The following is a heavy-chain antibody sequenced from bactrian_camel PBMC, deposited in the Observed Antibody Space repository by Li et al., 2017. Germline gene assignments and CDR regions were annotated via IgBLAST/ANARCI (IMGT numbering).Heavy chain of an antibody. V-gene: IGHV3S57*01. CDR3: AINPDYGYCSDGAWAYTR. Sequence: HVQLVESGGGKVQAGGSLALSCQASDSAMRSYYMGWFRQAPGKEREGVATIDRAGKTNYADSVKGRFTISQDSAKNTVFLQMNNLKPEDTAMYVCAINPDYGYCSDGAWAYTRWGQGTQVTVS. CDR2: IDRAGKT. D-gene: IGHD5*01. CDR1: DSAMRSYY. J-gene: IGHJ4*01.